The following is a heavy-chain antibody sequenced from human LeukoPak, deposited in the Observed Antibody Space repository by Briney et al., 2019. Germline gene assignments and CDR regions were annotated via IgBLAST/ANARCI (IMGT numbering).Heavy chain of an antibody. V-gene: IGHV3-30*04. J-gene: IGHJ3*02. D-gene: IGHD2-15*01. CDR1: GFTFSTYA. CDR2: ISYDGSNK. Sequence: GRSLRLSCAASGFTFSTYAIHWVRQAPGKGLEWVAVISYDGSNKYYADSVKGRFTISRDNSKNTLYLQMNSLRAEDTAVYYCAREGGFCSGGSCWGAFDIWGQGTMVTVSS. CDR3: AREGGFCSGGSCWGAFDI.